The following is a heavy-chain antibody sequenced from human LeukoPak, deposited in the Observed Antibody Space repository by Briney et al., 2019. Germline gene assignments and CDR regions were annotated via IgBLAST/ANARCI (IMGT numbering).Heavy chain of an antibody. CDR1: GFSFSTFG. CDR2: ISKDESNK. CDR3: AKDNPVLEY. V-gene: IGHV3-30*18. J-gene: IGHJ4*02. Sequence: PGGSLRLSCAASGFSFSTFGMHWVRQTPGKGLEWVSHISKDESNKYYADSVKGRFTISRDTSKNTLFLQMNSLRVEDTAVYYCAKDNPVLEYWGQGTLVTVPS.